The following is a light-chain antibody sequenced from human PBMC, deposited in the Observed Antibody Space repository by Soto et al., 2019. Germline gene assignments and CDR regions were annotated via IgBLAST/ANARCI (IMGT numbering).Light chain of an antibody. CDR2: AAS. CDR3: QHSYRTPPS. V-gene: IGKV1-39*01. CDR1: QSISSY. J-gene: IGKJ2*01. Sequence: DIQMTQSPSSLSASVGDRVTITCRASQSISSYLDWYQQKPGKAPKLLIYAASSLQSGVPSRFSASGSGTDFTLTISSLQPEDFATYYCQHSYRTPPSFGQGTKLEIK.